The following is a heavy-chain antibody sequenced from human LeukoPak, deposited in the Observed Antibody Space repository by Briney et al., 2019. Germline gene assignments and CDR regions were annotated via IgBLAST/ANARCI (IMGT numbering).Heavy chain of an antibody. CDR2: INHSGST. J-gene: IGHJ5*02. CDR1: GGSFSGYY. D-gene: IGHD2-2*01. V-gene: IGHV4-34*01. Sequence: SESLSLTCAVYGGSFSGYYWSWIRQPPGKGLEWTGEINHSGSTNYNPSLKSRVTISVDTSKNQFSLKLSSVTAADTAVYYCARLGYCSSTSCQVWFDPWGQGTLVTVSS. CDR3: ARLGYCSSTSCQVWFDP.